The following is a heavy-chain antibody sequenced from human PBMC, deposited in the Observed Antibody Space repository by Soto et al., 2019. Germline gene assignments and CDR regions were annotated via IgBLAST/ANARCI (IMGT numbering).Heavy chain of an antibody. CDR2: SYLSAST. J-gene: IGHJ6*02. V-gene: IGHV4-30-2*01. D-gene: IGHD2-15*01. CDR1: GGSIRPGGSS. CDR3: ARTLMICYHMDV. Sequence: SELLSLTCAVPGGSIRPGGSSGSWIWQPPEKGQEWMRYSYLSASTDYIPSLKSRVSISVDRSSNQFSQTLTSVTAADTAVYYCARTLMICYHMDVWGQGTTVTVSS.